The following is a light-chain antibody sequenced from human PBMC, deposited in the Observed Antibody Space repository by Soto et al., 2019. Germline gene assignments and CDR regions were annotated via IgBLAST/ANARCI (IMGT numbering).Light chain of an antibody. CDR2: TNN. Sequence: QSALTQPPSASGTPGQRITISCSGSSSDIESHTVNWYQQVPGKAPKLLINTNNPRPSAVPARFSGSKSGASASLAISGLQSEDEATYYCATWDDSRKGVFGTGTKVTVL. J-gene: IGLJ1*01. V-gene: IGLV1-44*01. CDR1: SSDIESHT. CDR3: ATWDDSRKGV.